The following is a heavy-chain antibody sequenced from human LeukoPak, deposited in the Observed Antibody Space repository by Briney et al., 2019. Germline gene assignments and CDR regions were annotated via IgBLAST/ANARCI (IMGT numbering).Heavy chain of an antibody. CDR3: GKDPNGDYIGAFDF. D-gene: IGHD4-17*01. V-gene: IGHV3-23*01. CDR2: IVGTGVNT. Sequence: GGSLRLPCAVSGFTFTSYVMAWVRQAPGKGLQWVGSIVGTGVNTYYADSVKGRFTISRDNSKNTMFLQMNNLRVEDTAVYYCGKDPNGDYIGAFDFWGQGTTVTVSS. J-gene: IGHJ3*01. CDR1: GFTFTSYV.